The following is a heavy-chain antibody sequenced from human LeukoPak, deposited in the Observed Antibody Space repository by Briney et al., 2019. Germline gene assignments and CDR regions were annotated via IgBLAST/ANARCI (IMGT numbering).Heavy chain of an antibody. D-gene: IGHD2-2*01. CDR2: INHSGST. CDR3: ARGPPFRCSTSWPHYYYYYMDV. Sequence: SETLSLTCAVYGGSFSGYYWSWIRQPPGKGLEWIGEINHSGSTNYNPSLKSRVTISVDTSKNQFSLKLSSVTAADTAVYYCARGPPFRCSTSWPHYYYYYMDVWGKGTTVTVSS. CDR1: GGSFSGYY. V-gene: IGHV4-34*01. J-gene: IGHJ6*03.